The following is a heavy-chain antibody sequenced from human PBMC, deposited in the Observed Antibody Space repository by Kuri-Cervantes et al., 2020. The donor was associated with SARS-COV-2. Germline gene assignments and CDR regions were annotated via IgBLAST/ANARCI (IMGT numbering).Heavy chain of an antibody. CDR2: IFSNDEK. J-gene: IGHJ3*02. CDR3: ARFLGVTAAFDI. D-gene: IGHD1-26*01. V-gene: IGHV2-26*01. CDR1: EFSLSNARMG. Sequence: SGPTLVKPTAIHTLTCTVTEFSLSNARMGVSWIRQPPGKALEWLAHIFSNDEKSYSTYLKIRLTISKHTSKSQVVLTITNMDPVATATYYCARFLGVTAAFDIWGQGTMVTVSS.